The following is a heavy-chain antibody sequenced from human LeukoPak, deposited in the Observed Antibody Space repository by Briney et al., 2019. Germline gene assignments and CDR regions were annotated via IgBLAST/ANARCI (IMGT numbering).Heavy chain of an antibody. Sequence: SETLSLTCAVYGGSFSGYYWNWIRQPPGKGLEWIGEINHSGSTSYNPSFKSRVTISVGTSKNQFSLKLSSVTAADTAVYYCARVYLANDAFDVWGQGTMVTVSS. CDR3: ARVYLANDAFDV. CDR1: GGSFSGYY. J-gene: IGHJ3*01. D-gene: IGHD2/OR15-2a*01. V-gene: IGHV4-34*01. CDR2: INHSGST.